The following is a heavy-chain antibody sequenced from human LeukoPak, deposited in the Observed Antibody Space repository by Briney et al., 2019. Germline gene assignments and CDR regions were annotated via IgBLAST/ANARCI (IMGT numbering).Heavy chain of an antibody. Sequence: SETLSLTCTVPGGSISSYYWSWIRQPPGKGLEWIAYIYYSGSTNYNPSLKSRVTISVDTSKNQFSLKLSSVTAADTAVYYCARKPIVSSAWYYFDYWGQGTLVTVSS. V-gene: IGHV4-59*12. CDR1: GGSISSYY. J-gene: IGHJ4*02. D-gene: IGHD6-13*01. CDR3: ARKPIVSSAWYYFDY. CDR2: IYYSGST.